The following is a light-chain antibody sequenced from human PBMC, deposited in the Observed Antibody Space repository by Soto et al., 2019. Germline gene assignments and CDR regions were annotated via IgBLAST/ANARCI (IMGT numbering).Light chain of an antibody. V-gene: IGLV2-14*01. CDR3: SSYTSSSTPA. CDR2: EVS. J-gene: IGLJ3*02. Sequence: QSALTQPASVSGSPGQSITISCTGTSSDVGGYNYVSWYQQHPGKAPKLMIYEVSNRPSGVSNRFSGSKSGNTASLTISGLQAEDEADYSCSSYTSSSTPAFGGGTKLTVL. CDR1: SSDVGGYNY.